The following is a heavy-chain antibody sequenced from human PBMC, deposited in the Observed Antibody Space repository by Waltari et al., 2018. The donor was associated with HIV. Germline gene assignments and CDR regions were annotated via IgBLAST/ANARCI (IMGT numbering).Heavy chain of an antibody. J-gene: IGHJ4*02. CDR1: GFIFSNYD. Sequence: EVQLLESGGRFVQPGGSLRLSCVASGFIFSNYDMNWVRQAPGKGLEWVSVINDVGGRIFYADSVQGRFIISRDNSKNTLHLQMNSLRAEDTAVYHCARVLKRTVTTSDFWGQGTLVTVSS. V-gene: IGHV3-23*01. D-gene: IGHD2-21*02. CDR2: INDVGGRI. CDR3: ARVLKRTVTTSDF.